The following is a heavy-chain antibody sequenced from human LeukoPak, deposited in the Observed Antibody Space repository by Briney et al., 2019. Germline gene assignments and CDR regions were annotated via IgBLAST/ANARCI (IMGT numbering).Heavy chain of an antibody. J-gene: IGHJ6*02. CDR1: GGSFSGYY. CDR2: INHSGST. V-gene: IGHV4-34*01. D-gene: IGHD3-9*01. Sequence: SETLSLTCAVYGGSFSGYYWSWIRQPPGKGLEWIGEINHSGSTNYNPSLKSRVTISVDTSKNQFSLKLSSVTAADTAVYYCARGRLTGYDYYYYGMDVWGQGTTVTVSS. CDR3: ARGRLTGYDYYYYGMDV.